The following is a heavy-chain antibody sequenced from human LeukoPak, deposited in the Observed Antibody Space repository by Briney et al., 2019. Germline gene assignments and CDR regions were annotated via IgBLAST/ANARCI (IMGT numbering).Heavy chain of an antibody. D-gene: IGHD2-8*01. CDR3: ARTKADHDAFDI. J-gene: IGHJ3*02. V-gene: IGHV1-8*01. CDR1: GYTFTSYD. CDR2: INPNSGNT. Sequence: ASVKVSCKASGYTFTSYDINWVRQATGQGLEWMGWINPNSGNTGYAQKFQGRVTMTRNTSISTAYMELSRLRSEDTAVYYCARTKADHDAFDIWGQGTMVTVSS.